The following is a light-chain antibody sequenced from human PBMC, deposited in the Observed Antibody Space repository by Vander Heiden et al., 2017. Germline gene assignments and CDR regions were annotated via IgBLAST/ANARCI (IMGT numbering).Light chain of an antibody. Sequence: SYVLTQPPTVSVAPGQTARITCGGNNIGKKSVHWYQQRPGQPPVLVVYDDTDRPSGIPERFSGSNSGNTATLTISRVEAGDEADYYCQVWDSSSDHVVFGGGTKLTVL. CDR1: NIGKKS. J-gene: IGLJ2*01. CDR2: DDT. V-gene: IGLV3-21*02. CDR3: QVWDSSSDHVV.